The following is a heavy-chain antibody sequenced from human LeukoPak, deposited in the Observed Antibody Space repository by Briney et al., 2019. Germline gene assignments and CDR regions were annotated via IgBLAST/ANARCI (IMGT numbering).Heavy chain of an antibody. CDR1: GFTVSSNY. CDR3: AKDRTPVYGNFDVDAFDV. J-gene: IGHJ3*01. Sequence: GGSLRLSCAASGFTVSSNYMSWVRQAPGKGLEWVSVIYSGGSTYYADSVKGRFTISRDISKNTLYLQMISLRAEDTGVYYCAKDRTPVYGNFDVDAFDVWGQGTVVTVSP. CDR2: IYSGGST. V-gene: IGHV3-53*05. D-gene: IGHD4-11*01.